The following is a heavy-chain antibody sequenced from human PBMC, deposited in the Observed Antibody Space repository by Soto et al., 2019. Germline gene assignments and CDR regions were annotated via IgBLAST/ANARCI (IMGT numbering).Heavy chain of an antibody. Sequence: EVQLVESGGGLVQPGGSLRLSCAASGFTFSDYWMAWARQAPGKGLFWVSRINSDGSIAHYAESVKGRFTISRDNAKNTLWRQVNSLRDDDTAVYYCGRERWGLLDIWGQGAMVTVSS. V-gene: IGHV3-74*01. CDR3: GRERWGLLDI. CDR2: INSDGSIA. J-gene: IGHJ3*02. CDR1: GFTFSDYW. D-gene: IGHD7-27*01.